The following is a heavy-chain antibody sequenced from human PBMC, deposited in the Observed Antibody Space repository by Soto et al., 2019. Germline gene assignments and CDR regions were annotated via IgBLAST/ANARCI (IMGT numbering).Heavy chain of an antibody. V-gene: IGHV1-2*02. CDR2: MNPNTGGA. CDR3: AKVISTIGSKQWLAQTKHQALDY. J-gene: IGHJ4*02. Sequence: QVNLVQSGAGVKKPGASVKVSCKASGYNFNGYYIHWVRQAPGQGLEWMGWMNPNTGGANYAQKFQGKVIMTTDTSISTAYLELRSLTSDDTAVYYCAKVISTIGSKQWLAQTKHQALDYWGQGTLVTVSS. D-gene: IGHD6-19*01. CDR1: GYNFNGYY.